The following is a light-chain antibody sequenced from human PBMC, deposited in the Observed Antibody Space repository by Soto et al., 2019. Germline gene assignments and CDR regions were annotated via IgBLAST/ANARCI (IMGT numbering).Light chain of an antibody. J-gene: IGLJ1*01. CDR2: EVS. Sequence: QSALTQPASVSGSTGQSITISCTGTSSDVGGYNYVSWYQQHPGKAPKLMIYEVSNRPSGVSNRFSGSKSGNTASLTISGLQAEDEADYCCSSYTSSSTLVFGTGTKVTVL. CDR3: SSYTSSSTLV. CDR1: SSDVGGYNY. V-gene: IGLV2-14*01.